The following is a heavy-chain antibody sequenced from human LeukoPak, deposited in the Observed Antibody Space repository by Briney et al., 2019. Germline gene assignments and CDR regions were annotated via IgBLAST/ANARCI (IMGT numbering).Heavy chain of an antibody. J-gene: IGHJ4*02. CDR1: GFTSSRYW. CDR2: IDEHGTTI. V-gene: IGHV3-74*01. Sequence: GGSLRLSCAASGFTSSRYWMHWVRQAPGEGLVWVSRIDEHGTTIDYADSVRDRFTISRDNAKNTLYLHMNSLRAEDTAMYYCARDVGGAGSHWGQGSLVTVSS. CDR3: ARDVGGAGSH. D-gene: IGHD3-10*01.